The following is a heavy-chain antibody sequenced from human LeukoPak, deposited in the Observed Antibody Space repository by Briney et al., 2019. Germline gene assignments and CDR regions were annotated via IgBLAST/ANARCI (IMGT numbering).Heavy chain of an antibody. J-gene: IGHJ4*02. CDR3: ARDGGYSYGSDY. CDR2: INQDGSDK. D-gene: IGHD5-18*01. Sequence: PGGSLRLSCAASGFTFSSYWMSWVRQAPGKGLAWVANINQDGSDKYYEDSVKGRFTISRDNAKNSLYLQMNSLRAEDTAVYYCARDGGYSYGSDYWGQATLVTVSS. V-gene: IGHV3-7*01. CDR1: GFTFSSYW.